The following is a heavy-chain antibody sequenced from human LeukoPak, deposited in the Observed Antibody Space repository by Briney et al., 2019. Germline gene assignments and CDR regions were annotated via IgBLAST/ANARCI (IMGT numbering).Heavy chain of an antibody. D-gene: IGHD3-10*01. Sequence: NPSETLSLTCAVYGGSFSGYYWSWIRQPPGKGLEWIGEINHSGSTNYNPSLRSRVTISVDTSKNHFSLKLSSVTAADTAVYYCARDQTYSGSGIYTYFDYWGQGILVTVSS. CDR3: ARDQTYSGSGIYTYFDY. J-gene: IGHJ4*02. CDR1: GGSFSGYY. V-gene: IGHV4-34*01. CDR2: INHSGST.